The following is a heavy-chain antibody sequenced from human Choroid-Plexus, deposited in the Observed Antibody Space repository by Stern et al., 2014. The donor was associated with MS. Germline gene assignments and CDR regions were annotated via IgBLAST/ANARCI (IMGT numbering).Heavy chain of an antibody. Sequence: DQLVESGAEVKNPGASVKVSCKASGYTFTGYYIHWVRQAPGKGLEWMGWMNPNSGGTDYAQEFKGRVTMTGDTSISTASMQLSSLTSDDTAVYYCARGNYDFWSGGSDNYFDPWGQGTLVTVSS. CDR3: ARGNYDFWSGGSDNYFDP. V-gene: IGHV1-2*02. CDR2: MNPNSGGT. D-gene: IGHD3-3*01. CDR1: GYTFTGYY. J-gene: IGHJ5*02.